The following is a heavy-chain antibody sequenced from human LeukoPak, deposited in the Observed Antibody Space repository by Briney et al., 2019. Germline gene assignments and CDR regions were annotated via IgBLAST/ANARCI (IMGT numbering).Heavy chain of an antibody. V-gene: IGHV3-23*01. D-gene: IGHD3-3*01. CDR2: ISGSGGST. CDR3: AKSDDFWSGYYPPEFDY. CDR1: GFTFSSYA. J-gene: IGHJ4*02. Sequence: GGSLRLSCAASGFTFSSYAMSWVRQAPGKGLEWVSAISGSGGSTYYADSVKGRFTISRDNSKNTLYLQMNSLRAEDTAVYYCAKSDDFWSGYYPPEFDYWGQGTLVTVSS.